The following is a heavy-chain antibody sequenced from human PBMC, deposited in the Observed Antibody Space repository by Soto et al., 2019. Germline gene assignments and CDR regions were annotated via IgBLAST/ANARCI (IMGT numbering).Heavy chain of an antibody. Sequence: EVQLVESGGGLVKPGGSLRPSCAASGFTFSRYGMNWVRQAPGKGLEWVSSISSSTSYVYYADSVKGRFSVSRDNAKKILYLEMYDLRTDDTAVYYCARDPSEGRVGNWFESWGQGTLVTVSS. CDR2: ISSSTSYV. D-gene: IGHD2-2*01. J-gene: IGHJ5*01. CDR3: ARDPSEGRVGNWFES. CDR1: GFTFSRYG. V-gene: IGHV3-21*01.